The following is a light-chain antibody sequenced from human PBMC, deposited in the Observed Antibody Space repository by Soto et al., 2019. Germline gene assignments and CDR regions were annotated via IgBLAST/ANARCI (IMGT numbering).Light chain of an antibody. J-gene: IGKJ3*01. V-gene: IGKV3-11*01. CDR2: DAS. CDR3: QQRSNWPPT. CDR1: QSVSSY. Sequence: EIVFTQSSAPLSLSPGERATLSCRASQSVSSYVAWYQQKPGQAPRLLIYDASNRATGIPARFSGSGSGTDFTLTISSLEPEDFAVYYCQQRSNWPPTFGPGTKVDIK.